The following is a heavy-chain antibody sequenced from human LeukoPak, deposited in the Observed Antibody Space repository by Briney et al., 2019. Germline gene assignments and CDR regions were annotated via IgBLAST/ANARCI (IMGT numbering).Heavy chain of an antibody. CDR3: ARARLTDYVWGRRTFDI. Sequence: PGGSLRLSCAVSGFTFSSYEMNWVRQAPGKVLEWVSYISSSGSTIYYADSVKGRFTISRDNAKKSLYLQMNSLRAEDTAVYYCARARLTDYVWGRRTFDIWGQGTMVTISS. CDR1: GFTFSSYE. V-gene: IGHV3-48*03. J-gene: IGHJ3*02. CDR2: ISSSGSTI. D-gene: IGHD3-16*01.